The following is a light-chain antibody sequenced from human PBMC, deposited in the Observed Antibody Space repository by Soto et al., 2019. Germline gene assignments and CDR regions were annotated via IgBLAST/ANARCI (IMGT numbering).Light chain of an antibody. V-gene: IGLV1-44*01. J-gene: IGLJ1*01. Sequence: QSVLTQSPSASGTPGQRVTLSFFGSSSNIGSNTVSWYQQLPGTAPKLLIYSNNQRPSGVPDRFSGSKSGTSASLAIGGLQSEDEGDYYCATWDDSLNGHVFGTGTKVTVL. CDR3: ATWDDSLNGHV. CDR1: SSNIGSNT. CDR2: SNN.